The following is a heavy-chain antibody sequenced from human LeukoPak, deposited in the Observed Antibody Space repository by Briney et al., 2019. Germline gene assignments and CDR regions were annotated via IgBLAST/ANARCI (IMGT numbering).Heavy chain of an antibody. V-gene: IGHV4-34*01. D-gene: IGHD2-2*02. J-gene: IGHJ5*02. CDR1: GGSFSGYY. CDR3: ARERTIVVVPAAIEGYNWFDP. CDR2: INHSGST. Sequence: KSSETLSLTCAVYGGSFSGYYWSWIRQPPGKGLEWIGEINHSGSTNYNPSLKSRVTISVDTSKNQFSLKLSSVTAADTAVYYCARERTIVVVPAAIEGYNWFDPWGQGTLVTVSS.